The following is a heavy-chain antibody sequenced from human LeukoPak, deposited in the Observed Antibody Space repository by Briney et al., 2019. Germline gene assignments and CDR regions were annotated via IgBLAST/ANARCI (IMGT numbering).Heavy chain of an antibody. CDR1: GFTFSSYS. CDR3: ARDAGGRTQREGWFDA. Sequence: GGSLRLSCAASGFTFSSYSMNWVPQAPGKGLEWVSPISSGGMWIYYADSLKGRFTISRDNAKNSLYLQMKSLRVEDTAVYYCARDAGGRTQREGWFDAWGQGTLVTVSS. D-gene: IGHD1-26*01. V-gene: IGHV3-21*01. J-gene: IGHJ5*02. CDR2: ISSGGMWI.